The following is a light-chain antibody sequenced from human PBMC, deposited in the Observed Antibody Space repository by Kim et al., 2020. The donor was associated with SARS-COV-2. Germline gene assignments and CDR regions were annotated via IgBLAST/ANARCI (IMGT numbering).Light chain of an antibody. CDR1: QTIYTN. Sequence: EIVMTQSPATLSVSPGESATLSCRASQTIYTNLAWYQYKDGQAPRLLIFDTSTRATGVPDRFRGSGSGTEFTLTISGLQSEDVAIYYCQQYNHWPPVTFGGGTKVDIK. V-gene: IGKV3-15*01. CDR2: DTS. CDR3: QQYNHWPPVT. J-gene: IGKJ4*01.